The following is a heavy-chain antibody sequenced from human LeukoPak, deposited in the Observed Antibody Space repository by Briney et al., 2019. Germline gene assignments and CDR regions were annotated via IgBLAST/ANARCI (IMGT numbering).Heavy chain of an antibody. CDR1: GFTFSSYW. J-gene: IGHJ4*02. D-gene: IGHD3-9*01. V-gene: IGHV3-7*01. Sequence: GGSLRLSCAASGFTFSSYWMSWVRQAPGKGLEWVANIKQDGSEKYYVDSVKGRFTISRDNAKNSLYLQMNSLRAEDTAVYYCARYYDILTGSEYYFDYWGQGTLVTVSS. CDR3: ARYYDILTGSEYYFDY. CDR2: IKQDGSEK.